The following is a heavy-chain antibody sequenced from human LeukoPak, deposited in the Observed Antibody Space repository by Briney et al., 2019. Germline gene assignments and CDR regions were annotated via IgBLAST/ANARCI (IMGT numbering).Heavy chain of an antibody. D-gene: IGHD1-26*01. CDR3: ARLSGYNYYYMDA. J-gene: IGHJ6*03. CDR2: IYHSGST. Sequence: PSETLSLTCAVSTYSIRNGYYWGWIRQPPGKGLEWIGSIYHSGSTYYNPSLKSRLTISVDTSKNQFSLKLSSVTAADTAVYYCARLSGYNYYYMDAWGKGITVTVSS. V-gene: IGHV4-38-2*01. CDR1: TYSIRNGYY.